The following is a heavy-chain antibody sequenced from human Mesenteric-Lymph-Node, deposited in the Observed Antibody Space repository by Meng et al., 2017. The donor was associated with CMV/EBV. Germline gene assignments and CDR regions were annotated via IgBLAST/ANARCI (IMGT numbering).Heavy chain of an antibody. CDR2: INHSGST. V-gene: IGHV4-34*01. Sequence: GVGRVRPSGTPPIPCAVCGGSFSGFYWSWIRQPPGKGLEWIGEINHSGSTNYNPSLKSRVTISVDTSKNQFSLKLSSVTAADTAVYYCARHQRWLKSEGGFNYWGQGTLVTVSS. CDR1: GGSFSGFY. D-gene: IGHD4-23*01. J-gene: IGHJ4*02. CDR3: ARHQRWLKSEGGFNY.